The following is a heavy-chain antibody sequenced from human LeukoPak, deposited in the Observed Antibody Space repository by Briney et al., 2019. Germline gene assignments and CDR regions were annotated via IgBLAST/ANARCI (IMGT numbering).Heavy chain of an antibody. J-gene: IGHJ2*01. Sequence: GGSLRLSCGASRFTFSSYDMEWVRQAAGKGMEWVSAICTGGDTYYPGSVKGRFTISRENAKNYLYLQMKSLRAGDTAVYYCARDPDSGIYYGYFYLCCRGTLVTVSS. D-gene: IGHD1-26*01. V-gene: IGHV3-13*04. CDR2: ICTGGDT. CDR1: RFTFSSYD. CDR3: ARDPDSGIYYGYFYL.